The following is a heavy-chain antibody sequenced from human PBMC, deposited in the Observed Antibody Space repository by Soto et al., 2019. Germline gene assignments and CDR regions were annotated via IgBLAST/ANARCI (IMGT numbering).Heavy chain of an antibody. V-gene: IGHV4-39*01. Sequence: SETLSLTCTVSGGSISDDTYYWGWIRQPPGKGLEWIGSIYYSGTSSYNPSLESRVTMSVDTSKKQLSLRLRSVTATDTAVYYWARLHCTNPGCVPPAPGGNGTLVTAPS. CDR3: ARLHCTNPGCVPPAP. CDR1: GGSISDDTYY. J-gene: IGHJ5*02. D-gene: IGHD2-8*01. CDR2: IYYSGTS.